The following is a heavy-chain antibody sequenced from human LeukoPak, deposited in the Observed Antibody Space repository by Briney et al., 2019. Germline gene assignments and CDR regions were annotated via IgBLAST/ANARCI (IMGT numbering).Heavy chain of an antibody. V-gene: IGHV3-30*18. D-gene: IGHD5-18*01. CDR1: GLTLSDYA. CDR3: GKGYHIFSYDLSFGHY. J-gene: IGHJ4*02. CDR2: ISRDGNDK. Sequence: GGSLRLSCEASGLTLSDYAMHWVRQAPGKGLEWVAVISRDGNDKDYADSVKGRFTISRDNSKNTFYLQMNSLRADDTAVYYCGKGYHIFSYDLSFGHYWGQGTLVTVSS.